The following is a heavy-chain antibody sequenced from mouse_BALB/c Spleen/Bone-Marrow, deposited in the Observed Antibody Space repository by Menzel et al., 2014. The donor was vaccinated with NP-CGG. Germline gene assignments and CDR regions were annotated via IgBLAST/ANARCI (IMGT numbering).Heavy chain of an antibody. V-gene: IGHV1-82*01. CDR3: ARDYYGSSFDY. D-gene: IGHD1-1*01. CDR1: GYAFSSSW. Sequence: VQVVESGPELVKPGASVKISCKASGYAFSSSWMNWVKQRPGQGLEWIGRIYPGDGDTNYNGKFKGKAILTADKSSSTAYMQFSSLTSVDSAVYFCARDYYGSSFDYWGQGTTLTVSS. J-gene: IGHJ2*01. CDR2: IYPGDGDT.